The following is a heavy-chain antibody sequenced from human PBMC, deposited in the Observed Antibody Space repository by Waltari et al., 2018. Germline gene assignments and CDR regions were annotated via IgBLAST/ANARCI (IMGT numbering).Heavy chain of an antibody. Sequence: GAEVKKPGESLKISCKGSGYSFPTYWIGWVRQMPGKGLEWMGIIYPGDSASRYSQSFQGQVTISADKSTSTAYLQWSRLKASDTAMYYCARRTGGNSYWIDYWGQGTLVTVSS. J-gene: IGHJ4*02. D-gene: IGHD5-18*01. V-gene: IGHV5-51*03. CDR2: IYPGDSAS. CDR3: ARRTGGNSYWIDY. CDR1: GYSFPTYW.